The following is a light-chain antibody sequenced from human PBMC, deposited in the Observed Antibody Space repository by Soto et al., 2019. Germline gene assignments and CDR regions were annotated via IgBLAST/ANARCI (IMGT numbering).Light chain of an antibody. CDR1: TGAVTTGNY. CDR2: TTN. Sequence: QAVVTQEPSLTVSPGGTVTLTCASSTGAVTTGNYPSWFQQKPGQAPTTLIYTTNSKHALTPARFSGSLLGGKAALTLSGVPHEDAADYCCLRYYGGDHLVFGGGTKLTVL. V-gene: IGLV7-43*01. CDR3: LRYYGGDHLV. J-gene: IGLJ2*01.